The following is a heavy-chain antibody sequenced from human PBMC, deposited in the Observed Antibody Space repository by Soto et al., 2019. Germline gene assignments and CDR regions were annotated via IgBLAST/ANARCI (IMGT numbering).Heavy chain of an antibody. J-gene: IGHJ4*02. CDR2: IEPSDSYI. Sequence: PGESLKISCTASGYNFNNNWIGWVRQTPGKGLEWMGRIEPSDSYIDYSPSFKGHVTISSDKSIKTVYLQWSSLKASDTAMYYCARLRSLPSPITFGNDFDYWGQGALVTVSS. CDR3: ARLRSLPSPITFGNDFDY. V-gene: IGHV5-10-1*01. CDR1: GYNFNNNW. D-gene: IGHD3-16*01.